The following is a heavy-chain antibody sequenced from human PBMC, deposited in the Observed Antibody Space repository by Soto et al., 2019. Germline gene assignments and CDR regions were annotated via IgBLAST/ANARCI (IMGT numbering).Heavy chain of an antibody. CDR1: GFTFSSYW. J-gene: IGHJ4*02. CDR2: IKQDGSEK. D-gene: IGHD5-18*01. Sequence: GGSLXXSCAASGFTFSSYWMSWVRQAPGKGLEWVANIKQDGSEKYYVDSVKGRFTISRDNAKNSLYLQMNSLRAEDTAVYYCARLPPPYSYAFPYFDYWGQGTLVTVSS. V-gene: IGHV3-7*01. CDR3: ARLPPPYSYAFPYFDY.